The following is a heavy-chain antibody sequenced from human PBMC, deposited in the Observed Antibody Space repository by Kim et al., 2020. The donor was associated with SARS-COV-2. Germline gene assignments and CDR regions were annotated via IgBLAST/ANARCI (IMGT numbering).Heavy chain of an antibody. Sequence: GGSLRLSCAASGFTFSSYAMSWVRQAPGKGLEWVSAISGSGGSTYYADSVKGRFTISRDNSKNTLYLQMNSLRAEDTAVYYCAKRSTDEYYDSSGLIVYWGQGTLVTVSS. D-gene: IGHD3-22*01. J-gene: IGHJ4*02. CDR3: AKRSTDEYYDSSGLIVY. CDR1: GFTFSSYA. CDR2: ISGSGGST. V-gene: IGHV3-23*01.